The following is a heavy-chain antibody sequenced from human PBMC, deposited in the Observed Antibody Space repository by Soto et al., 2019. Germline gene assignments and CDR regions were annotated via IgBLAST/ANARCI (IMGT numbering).Heavy chain of an antibody. CDR2: IYYSGTT. Sequence: QVQLQESGPGLVKPSQTLSLTCTVSGGSISSPNYYWTWVRRHPGKGLEWVGYIYYSGTTYYNPSLKTRLIISIDTSKNQFSLKLSSVTAADTAVYYCAREVIAPAVNNWFDPWGQGTLVTVSS. CDR1: GGSISSPNYY. J-gene: IGHJ5*02. CDR3: AREVIAPAVNNWFDP. D-gene: IGHD6-13*01. V-gene: IGHV4-31*03.